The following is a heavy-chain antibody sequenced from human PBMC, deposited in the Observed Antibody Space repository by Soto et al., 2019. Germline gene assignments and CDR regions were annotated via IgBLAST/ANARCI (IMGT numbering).Heavy chain of an antibody. CDR3: FRASSLDFDF. CDR1: VFTFVDYA. CDR2: IRRNAYGGIT. Sequence: GGSLRLSFTTSVFTFVDYALSWVRQAPGKGLEWVGFIRRNAYGGITDYAASVKGRFTISRDDSKSIAYLQMNSLRTEDTALYYCFRASSLDFDFWGQGTLVTVSS. V-gene: IGHV3-49*04. D-gene: IGHD3-16*01. J-gene: IGHJ4*02.